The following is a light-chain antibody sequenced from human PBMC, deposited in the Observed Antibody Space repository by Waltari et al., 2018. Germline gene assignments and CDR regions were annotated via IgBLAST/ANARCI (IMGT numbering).Light chain of an antibody. CDR1: SSDVGGDNY. J-gene: IGLJ3*02. Sequence: QSALTQLPSASGSPGQSVTMSCTGTSSDVGGDNYVSWYQQHPGKAPKPLIYQVSKRPSGVPDRFSGSKPGNTASLTVSGLQAEDEAEYFCTSHAGTNSVFGGGTKLTVL. CDR3: TSHAGTNSV. CDR2: QVS. V-gene: IGLV2-8*01.